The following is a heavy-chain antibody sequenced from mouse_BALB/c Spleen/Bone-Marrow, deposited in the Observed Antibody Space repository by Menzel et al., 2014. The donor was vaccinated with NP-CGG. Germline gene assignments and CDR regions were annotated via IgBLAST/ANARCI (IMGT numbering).Heavy chain of an antibody. CDR3: TRGYYYGSSYVFDY. Sequence: EVKVVESGGGLVQPGGSMKLSCVASGFTFSNYWMNWVRQSPEKGLEWVAEIRLKSNSYATHYAESVKGRFTISRDDSKSSVYLQMNNLRAEDTGIYYCTRGYYYGSSYVFDYWGQGTTLTVSS. D-gene: IGHD1-1*01. V-gene: IGHV6-6*02. CDR2: IRLKSNSYAT. J-gene: IGHJ2*01. CDR1: GFTFSNYW.